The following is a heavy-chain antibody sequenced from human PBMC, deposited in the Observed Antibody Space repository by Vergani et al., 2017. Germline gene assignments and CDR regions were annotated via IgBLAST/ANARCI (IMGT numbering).Heavy chain of an antibody. Sequence: QVQLVQSGAEVKKPGASVKVSCKASGYTFTSYGITWVRQAPGQGLEWMGWISAYNGNTDYEQNLQDRVTMTTDTSTNTAYMELRSLRSDDTAVYYCARGLPHQEYSGYAPRLYYGMDVWGQXP. J-gene: IGHJ6*02. V-gene: IGHV1-18*01. CDR3: ARGLPHQEYSGYAPRLYYGMDV. CDR2: ISAYNGNT. CDR1: GYTFTSYG. D-gene: IGHD5-12*01.